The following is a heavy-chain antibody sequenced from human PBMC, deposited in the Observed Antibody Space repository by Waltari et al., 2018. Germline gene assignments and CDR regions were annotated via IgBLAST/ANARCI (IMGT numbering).Heavy chain of an antibody. CDR2: INPNSGVT. D-gene: IGHD2-2*01. J-gene: IGHJ3*02. CDR1: GYTFTAYF. V-gene: IGHV1-2*06. Sequence: QVRLVQSGDELKKPGASVNVSCKASGYTFTAYFIHWVRQAPGQGLEWVGRINPNSGVTNYGQHLHGRVTLTRDTSISTAYMELSSLKSDDTAVYYCARVGGVANAPSGIWGQGTMVTVSS. CDR3: ARVGGVANAPSGI.